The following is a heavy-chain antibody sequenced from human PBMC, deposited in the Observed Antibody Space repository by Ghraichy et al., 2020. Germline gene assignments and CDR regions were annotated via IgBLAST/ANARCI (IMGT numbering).Heavy chain of an antibody. J-gene: IGHJ2*01. D-gene: IGHD6-6*01. CDR3: ARDLSSEHLLFDL. CDR1: GFTFNIYA. CDR2: MSFDGSNK. Sequence: GGSLRLSCAASGFTFNIYAMHWVRQAPGKGLEWVAGMSFDGSNKHYADSVKGRFTISRDNSKNTLFLQMNSLRAEDTAVYYCARDLSSEHLLFDLWGRGTLVIVSS. V-gene: IGHV3-30-3*01.